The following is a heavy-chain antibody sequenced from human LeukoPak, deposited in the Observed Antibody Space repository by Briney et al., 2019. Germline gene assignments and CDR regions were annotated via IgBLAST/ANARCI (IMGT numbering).Heavy chain of an antibody. CDR2: ICYSGST. V-gene: IGHV4-59*11. D-gene: IGHD4-17*01. CDR1: GGSISSHY. Sequence: SETLSLACTVSGGSISSHYWSWIRQPPGKGLEWIGYICYSGSTNYNPSLKSRVTISVDTSKNQFSLKLSSVTAADTAVYYCARLTVTSTDAFDIWGQGTMVTVSS. J-gene: IGHJ3*02. CDR3: ARLTVTSTDAFDI.